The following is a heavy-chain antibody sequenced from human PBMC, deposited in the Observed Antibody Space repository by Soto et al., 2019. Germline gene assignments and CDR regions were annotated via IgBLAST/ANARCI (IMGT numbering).Heavy chain of an antibody. D-gene: IGHD5-18*01. CDR1: GYSFTTYW. CDR2: IHPGDSDT. Sequence: PGESLKISCSGSGYSFTTYWIAWLRQMPGKGLEWMGIIHPGDSDTRYSPSFRGQVTISADKSISTAYLQWSSLKASDTAMYYCARNPSYGYFAAFDIWGQGTMVTVSS. CDR3: ARNPSYGYFAAFDI. V-gene: IGHV5-51*01. J-gene: IGHJ3*02.